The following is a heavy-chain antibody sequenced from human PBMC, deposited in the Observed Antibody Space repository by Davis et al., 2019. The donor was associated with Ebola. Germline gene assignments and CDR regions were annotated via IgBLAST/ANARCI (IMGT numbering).Heavy chain of an antibody. Sequence: PSETLSLTCSVSNGSISSGVFYWTWIRQHPGKGLECIGYIHYTGSTYYNPTLKSRSIISVDTSKNQFYLKLKSVTVADTAVYFCARVDTSMAGFYYYYGMDVWGQGTTVTVSS. CDR1: NGSISSGVFY. D-gene: IGHD5-24*01. J-gene: IGHJ6*02. CDR3: ARVDTSMAGFYYYYGMDV. V-gene: IGHV4-31*03. CDR2: IHYTGST.